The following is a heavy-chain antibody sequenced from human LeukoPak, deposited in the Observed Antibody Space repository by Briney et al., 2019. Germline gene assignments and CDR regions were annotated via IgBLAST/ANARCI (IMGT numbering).Heavy chain of an antibody. CDR3: ARPNREWLASGWFDP. CDR2: INHSGST. D-gene: IGHD3-3*01. Sequence: TSETLSLTCAVYGGSFSGYYWSWIRQPPGKGLEWIGEINHSGSTNYNPSLKSRVTISVDTSKNQFSLKLSSVTAADTAVYYCARPNREWLASGWFDPWGQGTLVTVSS. CDR1: GGSFSGYY. J-gene: IGHJ5*02. V-gene: IGHV4-34*01.